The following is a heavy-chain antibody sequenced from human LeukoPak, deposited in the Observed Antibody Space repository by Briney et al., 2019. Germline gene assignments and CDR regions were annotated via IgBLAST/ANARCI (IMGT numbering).Heavy chain of an antibody. Sequence: SETLSLTCTVSGGSVTSGTYFWTWIRQPPGKGLEWIGYVYYSGTTNYNPSLKSRVTISVDTSKNQFSLKLSSVTAADTAVYYCARDLGINSDYWGQGTLVTVSS. J-gene: IGHJ4*02. V-gene: IGHV4-61*01. CDR3: ARDLGINSDY. CDR1: GGSVTSGTYF. CDR2: VYYSGTT.